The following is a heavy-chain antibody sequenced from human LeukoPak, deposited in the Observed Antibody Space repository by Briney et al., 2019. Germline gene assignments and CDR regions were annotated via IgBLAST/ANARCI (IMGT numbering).Heavy chain of an antibody. Sequence: SETLSLTCNVSGDSKSSYYWTWIRQLPGKGLEWIGYIYYSGTTAYNPSLKSRVTISVDTSKNQFSLKLNSVTAADTAVYYCATWYYDSGGYRYFDYWGQGTLVTVSS. V-gene: IGHV4-59*01. CDR3: ATWYYDSGGYRYFDY. D-gene: IGHD3-22*01. CDR2: IYYSGTT. J-gene: IGHJ4*02. CDR1: GDSKSSYY.